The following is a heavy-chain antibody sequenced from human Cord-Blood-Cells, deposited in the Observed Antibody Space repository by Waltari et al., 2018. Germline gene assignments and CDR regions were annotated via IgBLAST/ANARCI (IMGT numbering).Heavy chain of an antibody. CDR2: HYPGDSDT. Sequence: EVQLGQSGAEVKKPGESLKISCKGSGYSFTSYWIGWVRQMPGKGLGWVGIHYPGDSDTRYSPSFQAQVTISADKSISTAYLRWSTLKASDTAMYYCARDAAGSGGYYYYYYGMDVWGQGTTVTVSS. D-gene: IGHD1-26*01. CDR3: ARDAAGSGGYYYYYYGMDV. J-gene: IGHJ6*01. CDR1: GYSFTSYW. V-gene: IGHV5-51*01.